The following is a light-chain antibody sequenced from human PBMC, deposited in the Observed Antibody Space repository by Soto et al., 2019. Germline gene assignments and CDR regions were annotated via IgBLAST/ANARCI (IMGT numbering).Light chain of an antibody. CDR2: ISSDGSH. CDR3: QTWGTSLVV. CDR1: SGHSSYA. V-gene: IGLV4-69*01. J-gene: IGLJ2*01. Sequence: QLVLTQSPSASASLGDSVKLTCTLSSGHSSYAIAWHQQQPEKGPRYLMKISSDGSHSKGDGIPDRFSGSSSGAERYLTISILQYEDEAYYYCQTWGTSLVVFGGGTKLTVL.